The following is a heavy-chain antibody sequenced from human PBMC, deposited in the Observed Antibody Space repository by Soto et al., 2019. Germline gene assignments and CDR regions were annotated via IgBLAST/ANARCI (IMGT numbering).Heavy chain of an antibody. J-gene: IGHJ4*02. D-gene: IGHD4-17*01. CDR2: IYWDDDK. CDR3: AHAGDYDLLTFDH. Sequence: QITLKESGPTLVRPAQTLTLTCDFSGFSLSTYHMGVAWIRQPPGKAPEWLALIYWDDDKRYSPSLKDRLAISQDTSSNPVVLTINNIDPGDSATYFCAHAGDYDLLTFDHWGPGTLVTVSS. V-gene: IGHV2-5*02. CDR1: GFSLSTYHMG.